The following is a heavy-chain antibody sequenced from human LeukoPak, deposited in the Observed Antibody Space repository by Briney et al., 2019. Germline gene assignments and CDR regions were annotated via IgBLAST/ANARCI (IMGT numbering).Heavy chain of an antibody. CDR2: IYPGDSDT. CDR3: ARTDGAYFDY. J-gene: IGHJ4*02. V-gene: IGHV5-51*01. Sequence: GQSLTISCKGSGYNFPSYWIGWVRQMPVIGLDWIGIIYPGDSDTRYSPSFQGKVTMSDDRSINTAYLQWSSLKASDTAMYYCARTDGAYFDYWGPGTLVTVSS. D-gene: IGHD3-10*01. CDR1: GYNFPSYW.